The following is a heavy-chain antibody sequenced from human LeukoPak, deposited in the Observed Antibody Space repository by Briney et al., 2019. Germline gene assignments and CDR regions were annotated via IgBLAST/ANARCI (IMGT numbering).Heavy chain of an antibody. V-gene: IGHV3-21*06. CDR1: GFTFSTYG. CDR2: IDSSGGYM. Sequence: KAGGSLRLSCAASGFTFSTYGMSWVRQAPGKGLEWVSSIDSSGGYMFYADSVKGRFIISRDNAKDSLYLQMNSLRVEDTAVYYCTSGGYCSTSCYGENWGQGTLVTVSS. CDR3: TSGGYCSTSCYGEN. J-gene: IGHJ4*02. D-gene: IGHD2-2*01.